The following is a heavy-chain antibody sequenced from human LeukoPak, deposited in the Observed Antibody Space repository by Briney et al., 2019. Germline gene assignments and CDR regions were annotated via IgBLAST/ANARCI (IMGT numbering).Heavy chain of an antibody. CDR1: GGTFSSYA. V-gene: IGHV1-69*13. CDR2: IIPIFGTA. D-gene: IGHD3-9*01. J-gene: IGHJ4*02. CDR3: AMARGLRYFDWLGIDY. Sequence: SVTVSCKASGGTFSSYAISWVRQAPGQGLEWVGGIIPIFGTANYAQKFQGRVTITADESTSTAYMELSSLRSEDTAVYYCAMARGLRYFDWLGIDYWGQGTLVTVSS.